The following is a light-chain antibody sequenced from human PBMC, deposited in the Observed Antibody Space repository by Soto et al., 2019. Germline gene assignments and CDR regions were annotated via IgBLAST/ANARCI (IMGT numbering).Light chain of an antibody. CDR3: QHYNSYSEA. V-gene: IGKV3-20*01. CDR1: QSVGSNY. Sequence: IVFTQSPRTLSLSPGERATLSCRASQSVGSNYLAWYQQKPGQAPRLLIYGASSRATGIPDRFSGSGSGTDFTLTISSLQPDDFATYYCQHYNSYSEAFGQGSKV. CDR2: GAS. J-gene: IGKJ1*01.